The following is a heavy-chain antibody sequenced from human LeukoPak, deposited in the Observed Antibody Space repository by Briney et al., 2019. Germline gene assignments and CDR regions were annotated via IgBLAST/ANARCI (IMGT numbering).Heavy chain of an antibody. CDR1: GYTFTSYY. CDR3: ARGRSVVLRFLEWSQFDY. D-gene: IGHD3-3*01. CDR2: INPSGGST. Sequence: ASVKVSCKASGYTFTSYYMHWVRQAPGQGLEWMGIINPSGGSTSYAQKFQGRVTMTRDTSTSTVYMELSSLRSEDTAVYHCARGRSVVLRFLEWSQFDYWGQGTLVTVSS. J-gene: IGHJ4*02. V-gene: IGHV1-46*01.